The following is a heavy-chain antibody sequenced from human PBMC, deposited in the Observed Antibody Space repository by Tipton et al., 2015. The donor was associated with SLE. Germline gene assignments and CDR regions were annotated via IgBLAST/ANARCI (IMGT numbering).Heavy chain of an antibody. V-gene: IGHV3-43*02. CDR2: ISGDGGIT. J-gene: IGHJ3*02. D-gene: IGHD5-24*01. CDR3: AKDSTETGDAFDI. CDR1: GFIFDDYV. Sequence: SLRLSCAASGFIFDDYVMHWVRQAPGRGLEWVSLISGDGGITHYADSVKGRFTISRDNSKNSLYLQMNSLKTEDTAFYYCAKDSTETGDAFDIWGQGTMVTVSS.